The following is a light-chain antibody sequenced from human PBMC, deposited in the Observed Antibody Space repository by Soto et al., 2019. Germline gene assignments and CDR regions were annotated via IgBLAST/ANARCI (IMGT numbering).Light chain of an antibody. J-gene: IGKJ1*01. CDR1: QSVSSN. CDR2: GAS. CDR3: QQYHDWPRT. V-gene: IGKV3-15*01. Sequence: EIVMTQSPATLSVSPGEGVTLSCRASQSVSSNLAWYQQKPGQAPRLLIYGASTRATDIPARFSGSGSGTEFTLTISSLQSEDFAVYYCQQYHDWPRTFGRGTKVDIK.